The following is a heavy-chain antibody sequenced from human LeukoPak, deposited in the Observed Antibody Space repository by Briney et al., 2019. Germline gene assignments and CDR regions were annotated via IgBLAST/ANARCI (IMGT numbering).Heavy chain of an antibody. CDR1: GFTVSSNY. D-gene: IGHD3-22*01. V-gene: IGHV3-53*04. J-gene: IGHJ3*02. CDR3: TTAYYYDSSGYDAFDI. Sequence: GGSLRLSCAASGFTVSSNYMSWVRQAPGKGLEWVSVIYSGGSTYYADSVKGRFTISRHNSKNTLYLQMNSLRAEDTAVYYCTTAYYYDSSGYDAFDIWGQGTMVTVSS. CDR2: IYSGGST.